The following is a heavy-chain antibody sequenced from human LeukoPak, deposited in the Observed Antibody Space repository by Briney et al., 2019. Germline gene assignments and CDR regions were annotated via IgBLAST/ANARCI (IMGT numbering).Heavy chain of an antibody. J-gene: IGHJ4*02. D-gene: IGHD4-17*01. CDR2: ISVHTGNT. V-gene: IGHV1-18*04. Sequence: ASVKVSCKASGYSFTSYGISWVRQVPGQGLEWMGRISVHTGNTNYAQKFQGRVTMTTDTSTSTAYMELRSLRSDDTAVYYCARVRSDYGDFGNYWGQGALVTVSS. CDR3: ARVRSDYGDFGNY. CDR1: GYSFTSYG.